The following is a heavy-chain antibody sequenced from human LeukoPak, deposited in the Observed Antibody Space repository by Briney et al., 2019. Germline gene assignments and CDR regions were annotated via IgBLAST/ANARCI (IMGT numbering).Heavy chain of an antibody. CDR2: INWKGGST. Sequence: GGSLRLSCAASGFTFDDYGMSWARQVREKGREWVSGINWKGGSTGHADSVKGRFTISRDNAKNSLYMQMNSLRAEDTALYYCARVYYYDSSGYFGYWGQGTLVTVSS. CDR1: GFTFDDYG. D-gene: IGHD3-22*01. CDR3: ARVYYYDSSGYFGY. J-gene: IGHJ4*02. V-gene: IGHV3-20*04.